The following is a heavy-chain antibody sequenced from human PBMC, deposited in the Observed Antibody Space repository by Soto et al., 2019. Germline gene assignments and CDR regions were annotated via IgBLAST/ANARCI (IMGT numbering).Heavy chain of an antibody. Sequence: QVQLVQSGAEVKKPGSSVKVSCKASGGTFSSYAISWVRQAPGQGLEWMGGIIPLFGTANYAQKFQGRATITADESTSTAYMELSSLRSEDTAGYYCASQQLGPSYYYGMDVWGQGTTVTVSS. CDR1: GGTFSSYA. J-gene: IGHJ6*02. D-gene: IGHD6-6*01. V-gene: IGHV1-69*12. CDR3: ASQQLGPSYYYGMDV. CDR2: IIPLFGTA.